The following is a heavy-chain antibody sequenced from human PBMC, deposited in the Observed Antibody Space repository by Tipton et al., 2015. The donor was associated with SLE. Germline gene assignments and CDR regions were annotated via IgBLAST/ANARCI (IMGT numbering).Heavy chain of an antibody. Sequence: TLSLTCTVSGASFSSETYLWGWIRQPPGKGLEWIGDIYYTGSTYYNPSLKSRVTISLDTSKNQFSRNLSSVTAADTAVYYCARDSRYQLTYYYMDVWGKGTTVTVSS. CDR1: GASFSSETYL. D-gene: IGHD2-2*01. V-gene: IGHV4-39*07. CDR2: IYYTGST. J-gene: IGHJ6*03. CDR3: ARDSRYQLTYYYMDV.